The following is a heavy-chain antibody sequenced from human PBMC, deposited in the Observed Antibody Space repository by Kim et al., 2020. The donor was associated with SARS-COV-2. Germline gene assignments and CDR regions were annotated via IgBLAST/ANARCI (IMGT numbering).Heavy chain of an antibody. J-gene: IGHJ5*02. D-gene: IGHD1-1*01. CDR3: ARETTGRWFDP. V-gene: IGHV1-69*01. CDR2: A. Sequence: ANYAQKFQGRVTITADESTSTAYMELSSLRSEDTAVYYCARETTGRWFDPWGQGTLVTVSS.